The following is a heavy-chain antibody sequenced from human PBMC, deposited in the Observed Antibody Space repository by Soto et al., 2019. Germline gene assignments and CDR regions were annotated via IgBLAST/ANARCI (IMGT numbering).Heavy chain of an antibody. J-gene: IGHJ4*02. D-gene: IGHD3-22*01. CDR1: GFNFRLYP. CDR3: AKAHTFRFYYFTGGDY. V-gene: IGHV3-23*01. Sequence: GGSLRLSCGASGFNFRLYPMAWVRQAPGKGLEWVSSISGSGGSTFYADSVKGRFTISRDNSKNTLYLQMDTLRAGDSAVYYCAKAHTFRFYYFTGGDYWGQGTLVTVSS. CDR2: ISGSGGST.